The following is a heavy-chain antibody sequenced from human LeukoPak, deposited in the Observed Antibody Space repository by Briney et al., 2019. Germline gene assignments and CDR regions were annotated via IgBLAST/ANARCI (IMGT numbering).Heavy chain of an antibody. Sequence: GGSLRLSCAASGFTFDDYGMSWVRQAPGKGLEWVLGISNKSGSTYYADSVKGRFTISRDNSKNTLYLQINSLRAEDTAVYYCVKVPYSDSGGLPAGGDYWGQGTLVTVSS. CDR2: ISNKSGST. V-gene: IGHV3-23*01. CDR1: GFTFDDYG. D-gene: IGHD3-22*01. J-gene: IGHJ4*02. CDR3: VKVPYSDSGGLPAGGDY.